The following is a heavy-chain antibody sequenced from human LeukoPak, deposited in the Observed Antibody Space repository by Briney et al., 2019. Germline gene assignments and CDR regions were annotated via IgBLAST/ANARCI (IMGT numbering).Heavy chain of an antibody. J-gene: IGHJ4*02. CDR1: GGSISSSSYY. CDR2: IYYSGST. V-gene: IGHV4-39*07. CDR3: ARGEQLPGY. Sequence: SETLSLTCTVSGGSISSSSYYWGWIRQPPGKGLEWIGSIYYSGSTYYNPSLKSRVTISVDTSKNQFSLKLSPVTAADTAVYYCARGEQLPGYWGQGTLVTVSS. D-gene: IGHD6-6*01.